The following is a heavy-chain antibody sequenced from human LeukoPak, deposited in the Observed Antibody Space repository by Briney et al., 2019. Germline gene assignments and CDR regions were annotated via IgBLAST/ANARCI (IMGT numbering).Heavy chain of an antibody. D-gene: IGHD4-23*01. CDR1: GYTFTSYS. Sequence: ASVKVSCKASGYTFTSYSMHWVRQAPGQGLEWMGVINPSGGSTRYAQKFQGRVTMTRNTSISTAYMELSSLRSEDTAVYYCARSFQADDYGGNFDYWGQGTLVTVSS. CDR2: INPSGGST. J-gene: IGHJ4*02. CDR3: ARSFQADDYGGNFDY. V-gene: IGHV1-46*01.